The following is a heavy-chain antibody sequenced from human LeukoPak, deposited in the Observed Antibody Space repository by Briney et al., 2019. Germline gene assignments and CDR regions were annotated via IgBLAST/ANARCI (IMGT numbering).Heavy chain of an antibody. J-gene: IGHJ4*02. CDR3: VKAPRLNGYYFDY. V-gene: IGHV3-64D*06. CDR2: ISSNGGST. D-gene: IGHD6-25*01. Sequence: GGSLRLSCSASGFTFSSYAMHWVRQAPGKGLEYVSAISSNGGSTYYADPVKGRFTISRDNSKNTLYLQMSSLRAEDTAVYYCVKAPRLNGYYFDYWGQGTLVTVSS. CDR1: GFTFSSYA.